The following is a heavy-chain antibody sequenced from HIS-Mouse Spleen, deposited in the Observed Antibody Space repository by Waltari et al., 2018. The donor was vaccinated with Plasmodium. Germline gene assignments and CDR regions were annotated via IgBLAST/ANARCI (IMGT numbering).Heavy chain of an antibody. Sequence: EVQLVESGGGLVKPGGSLRLSCSASGFTFSTYIMTWVRQAPGKGLDWVSSISSSSSYTYYADSVKGRFTISRDNAKNSLYLQMSSLRAEDTAVYYCARDHNWNYDYWGQGTLVTVSS. CDR1: GFTFSTYI. D-gene: IGHD1-7*01. CDR3: ARDHNWNYDY. CDR2: ISSSSSYT. J-gene: IGHJ4*02. V-gene: IGHV3-21*01.